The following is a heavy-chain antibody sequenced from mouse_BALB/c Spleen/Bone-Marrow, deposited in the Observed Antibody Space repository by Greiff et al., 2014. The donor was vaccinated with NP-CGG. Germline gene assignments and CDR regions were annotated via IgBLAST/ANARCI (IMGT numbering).Heavy chain of an antibody. CDR1: GLDFSRYW. CDR3: ARNGYYGWIAY. Sequence: VQLKESGGGLVQPGGSLKLSCAASGLDFSRYWMTWVRQAPGKGLEWIGEINPDSSTINYTPSLKDKFIISRDNAKNTLYLQMSKVRSEDIALYYCARNGYYGWIAYWGQGTLVTVSA. CDR2: INPDSSTI. V-gene: IGHV4-1*02. D-gene: IGHD2-3*01. J-gene: IGHJ3*01.